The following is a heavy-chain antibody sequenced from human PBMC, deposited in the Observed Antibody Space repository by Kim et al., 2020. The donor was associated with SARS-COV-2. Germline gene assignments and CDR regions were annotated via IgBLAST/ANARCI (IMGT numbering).Heavy chain of an antibody. D-gene: IGHD2-15*01. J-gene: IGHJ6*02. V-gene: IGHV3-23*01. CDR2: ISGSGVTS. CDR3: AKTGGGGSWPEATYYYGLDV. CDR1: GFSFKNFA. Sequence: GGSLRLSCVASGFSFKNFAISWVRQTPGKGLEWVSGISGSGVTSDYAESVKGRFTLSRDNSNNTVFLQMNSLRTEDAAVYFCAKTGGGGSWPEATYYYGLDVWGQGTTVIVS.